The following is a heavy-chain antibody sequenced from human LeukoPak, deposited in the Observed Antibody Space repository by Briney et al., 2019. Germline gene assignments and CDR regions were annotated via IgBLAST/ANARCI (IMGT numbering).Heavy chain of an antibody. V-gene: IGHV3-66*02. CDR1: GFTVSSNY. CDR3: ARDSSLGYYYYMDV. CDR2: IYSGGST. J-gene: IGHJ6*03. Sequence: GGSLRLSCAASGFTVSSNYMSWLRQAPGKGLEWVSVIYSGGSTYYADSVKGRFTISRDNSKNTLYLQMNSLRAEDTAVYYCARDSSLGYYYYMDVWGKGTTVTVSS. D-gene: IGHD3-16*01.